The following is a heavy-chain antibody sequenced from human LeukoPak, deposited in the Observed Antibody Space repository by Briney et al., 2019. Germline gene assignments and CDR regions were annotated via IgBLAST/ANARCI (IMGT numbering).Heavy chain of an antibody. J-gene: IGHJ3*02. CDR1: GFTFSTYA. V-gene: IGHV3-23*01. CDR3: AKGGWDTTGYYSIDYLPFDI. Sequence: PGGSLRLSCAASGFTFSTYAMSWVRQAPGKGLEWVSTISGSGGNTYYTDSVKGRFTISRDNSKNTQYLQMNSLRAEDTAVYYCAKGGWDTTGYYSIDYLPFDIWGQGTMVTLPS. D-gene: IGHD3-22*01. CDR2: ISGSGGNT.